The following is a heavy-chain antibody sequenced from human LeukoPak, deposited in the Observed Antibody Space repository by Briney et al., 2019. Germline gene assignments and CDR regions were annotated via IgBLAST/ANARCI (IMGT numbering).Heavy chain of an antibody. CDR1: GFTFIGYY. CDR2: INLDSGGT. CDR3: ARGSGNRGMDV. J-gene: IGHJ6*02. Sequence: ASVKVSCKASGFTFIGYYMHWVRQAPGQGLECMAWINLDSGGTNYAQKFQGRVTLTTDTSISTTYMEVRRLRSDDTAIYYCARGSGNRGMDVWGQGTTVTVSS. V-gene: IGHV1-2*02. D-gene: IGHD3-10*01.